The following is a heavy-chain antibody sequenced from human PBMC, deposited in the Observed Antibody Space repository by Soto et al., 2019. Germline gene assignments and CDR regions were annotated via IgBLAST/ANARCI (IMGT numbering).Heavy chain of an antibody. Sequence: QVQLVQSGAEVKKPGSSVKVSCKASGGTFSSYAISWVRQAPGQGLEWMGGIIPIFGTANYAQKFQGRVTITADESTSTAYMELSSLRSEDTAVYYCASSPFAYYDSSGYYSFDYWGQGTLVTVSS. CDR3: ASSPFAYYDSSGYYSFDY. D-gene: IGHD3-22*01. J-gene: IGHJ4*02. V-gene: IGHV1-69*01. CDR1: GGTFSSYA. CDR2: IIPIFGTA.